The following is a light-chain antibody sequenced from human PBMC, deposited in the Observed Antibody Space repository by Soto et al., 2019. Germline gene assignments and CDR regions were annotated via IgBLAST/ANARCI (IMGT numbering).Light chain of an antibody. CDR1: QSISSY. CDR3: HQSYSFPQT. J-gene: IGKJ2*01. CDR2: AAS. Sequence: DIQMTQSPSSLSASVGDRVTITCRASQSISSYLNWYQQKPGKAPKLLIYAASSLQSGVPSRFSGSGSGTDFTLTISSLQPEDFATYYCHQSYSFPQTLGQGTKVDIK. V-gene: IGKV1-39*01.